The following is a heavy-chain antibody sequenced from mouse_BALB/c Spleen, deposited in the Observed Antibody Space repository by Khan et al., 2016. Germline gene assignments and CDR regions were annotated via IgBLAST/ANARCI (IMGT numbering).Heavy chain of an antibody. V-gene: IGHV1-18*01. J-gene: IGHJ4*01. CDR2: INPNNGGS. Sequence: EVELVESGPDLVKPGASVKISCKASGYSFTGYYMYWVKQSHEKSLEWIGRINPNNGGSYSNQKFKGKAILTVEQSSSTAYMELRSLTTDDSAGYYCLRDAMDYWGQGTSVTVSS. D-gene: IGHD1-1*01. CDR1: GYSFTGYY. CDR3: LRDAMDY.